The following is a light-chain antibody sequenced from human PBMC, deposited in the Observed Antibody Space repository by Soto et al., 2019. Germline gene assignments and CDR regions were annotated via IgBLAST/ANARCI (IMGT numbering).Light chain of an antibody. CDR3: MQAIQTPPN. V-gene: IGKV2-28*01. CDR1: QSLLHSNGYNY. Sequence: DFVMTQSPLSLPVTPGEPASISCRSSQSLLHSNGYNYLDWYRQKPGQSPQLLIYLGSNRASGVPDRFRGRGSDTDFTLKISRLEAEDVGVSYCMQAIQTPPNFGGGTQVEIK. CDR2: LGS. J-gene: IGKJ4*01.